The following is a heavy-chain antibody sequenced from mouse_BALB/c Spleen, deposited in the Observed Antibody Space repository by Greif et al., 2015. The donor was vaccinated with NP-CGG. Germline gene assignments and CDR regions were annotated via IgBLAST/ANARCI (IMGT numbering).Heavy chain of an antibody. CDR1: GYTFTSYW. CDR3: AREDSLLRLRAMDY. Sequence: QVRLKESGAELVKPGASVKLSCKASGYTFTSYWMHWVKQRPGQGLEWIGEINPSNGRTNYNEKFKSKATLTVDKSSSTAYMQLSSLTSEDSAVYYCAREDSLLRLRAMDYWGQGTSVTVSS. D-gene: IGHD1-2*01. V-gene: IGHV1S81*02. J-gene: IGHJ4*01. CDR2: INPSNGRT.